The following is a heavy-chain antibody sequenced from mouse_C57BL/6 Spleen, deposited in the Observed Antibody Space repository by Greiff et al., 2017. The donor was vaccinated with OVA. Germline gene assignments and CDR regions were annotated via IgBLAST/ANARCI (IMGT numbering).Heavy chain of an antibody. CDR1: GYTFTDYY. V-gene: IGHV1-26*01. Sequence: EVQLQQSGPELVKPGASVKISCKASGYTFTDYYMNWVKQSHGKSLEWIGDINPNNGGTSYNQKFKGKATLTVDKSSSTAYMELRSLTSEDSAVYYCASGVWITTPSAYWGQGTLVTVSA. CDR3: ASGVWITTPSAY. CDR2: INPNNGGT. D-gene: IGHD2-4*01. J-gene: IGHJ3*01.